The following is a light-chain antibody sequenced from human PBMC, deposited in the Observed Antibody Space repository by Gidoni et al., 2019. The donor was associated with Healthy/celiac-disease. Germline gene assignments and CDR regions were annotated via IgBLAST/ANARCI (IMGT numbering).Light chain of an antibody. Sequence: DIQMTQSPSTLSASVGDRVTITCRASQSISSWLAWYQQKPGKAPKLLIYKASSLESGVPSRFSGSGSGTEFTLTSSSLQPDDFETYYCQQYRTFGQGTKVEIK. CDR2: KAS. CDR3: QQYRT. CDR1: QSISSW. V-gene: IGKV1-5*03. J-gene: IGKJ1*01.